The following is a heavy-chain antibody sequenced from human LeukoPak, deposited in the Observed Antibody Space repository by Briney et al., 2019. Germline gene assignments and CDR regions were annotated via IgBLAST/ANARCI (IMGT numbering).Heavy chain of an antibody. Sequence: GGSLRLSCTASGFTFGDYAMSWVRQAPGKGLEWVGFIRSKAYGGTTEYAASVKGRFTVSRDDSKSIAYLQMNSLKTEDTAVYYCTRGFLVKGIYFDYWGQGTLVTVSS. D-gene: IGHD3-16*02. CDR1: GFTFGDYA. CDR3: TRGFLVKGIYFDY. V-gene: IGHV3-49*04. CDR2: IRSKAYGGTT. J-gene: IGHJ4*02.